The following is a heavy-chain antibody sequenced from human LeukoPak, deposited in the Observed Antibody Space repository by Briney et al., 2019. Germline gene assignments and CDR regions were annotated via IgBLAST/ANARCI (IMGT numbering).Heavy chain of an antibody. Sequence: PSETLSLTCTVSGGSISGYYWSWIRQPPGKGLEWIGRIYYSGSTNYNPSLKSRVTISVDTSKNQFSLKMTSVTAADTAVYYCVRHPWRMGSRDYNFDDWGQGTLVTVSS. V-gene: IGHV4-59*08. J-gene: IGHJ4*02. CDR2: IYYSGST. CDR1: GGSISGYY. CDR3: VRHPWRMGSRDYNFDD. D-gene: IGHD3-16*01.